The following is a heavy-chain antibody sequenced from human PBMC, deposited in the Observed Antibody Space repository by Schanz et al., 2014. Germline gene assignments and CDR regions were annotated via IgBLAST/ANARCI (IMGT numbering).Heavy chain of an antibody. CDR1: GYTFTSYA. J-gene: IGHJ6*02. D-gene: IGHD3-10*01. CDR3: VRDAGWAFGDYHGMDV. V-gene: IGHV1-8*01. CDR2: MNSKTGNT. Sequence: QVQLVQSGAEVKKPGASVKVSCKASGYTFTSYAINWVRQATGQGLEWMGWMNSKTGNTGYAQRFQGRVTMTRNTSITTAYLELSSLRSGDTAVYYCVRDAGWAFGDYHGMDVWGQGTSVTVSS.